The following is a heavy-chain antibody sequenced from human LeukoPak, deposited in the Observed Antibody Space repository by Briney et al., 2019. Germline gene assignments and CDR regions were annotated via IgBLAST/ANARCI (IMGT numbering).Heavy chain of an antibody. J-gene: IGHJ4*02. CDR3: AKGFGYSSSWYLDY. D-gene: IGHD6-13*01. Sequence: GGSLRLSCAASGFTFSSYSINWVRQAPGKGLEWVSYISSSSTTIYYADSVKGRFTISRDNAKNSLYLQMNSLRAEDTAVYYCAKGFGYSSSWYLDYWGQGTLVTVSS. V-gene: IGHV3-48*04. CDR1: GFTFSSYS. CDR2: ISSSSTTI.